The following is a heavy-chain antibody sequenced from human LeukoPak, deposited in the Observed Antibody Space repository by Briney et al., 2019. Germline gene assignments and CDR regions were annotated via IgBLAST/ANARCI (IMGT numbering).Heavy chain of an antibody. CDR1: GFTVSSSY. CDR2: IGGDGGRT. V-gene: IGHV3-23*01. D-gene: IGHD6-19*01. Sequence: GESLRLSCAASGFTVSSSYMSWVRQAPGKGLEWVSVIGGDGGRTYYADSVKGRFTISRDNSKDTVFLQMNSLRAEDTAVYYCAKASRQGAVASPLDYWGQGTLVTVSS. CDR3: AKASRQGAVASPLDY. J-gene: IGHJ4*02.